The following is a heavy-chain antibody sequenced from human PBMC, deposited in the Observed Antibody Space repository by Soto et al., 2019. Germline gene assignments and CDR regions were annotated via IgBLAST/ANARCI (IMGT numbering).Heavy chain of an antibody. CDR1: GTSIEHFY. CDR3: AREASEQLGSIDY. D-gene: IGHD6-6*01. J-gene: IGHJ4*02. Sequence: SETLSLTCSVSGTSIEHFYWIWLRQPPGKGLEWIGFVHYSGSTSYNPSLKSRVTISVDRTKNQFSLNLTSMTAADTAIYYCAREASEQLGSIDYWGQGTLVTVSS. V-gene: IGHV4-59*01. CDR2: VHYSGST.